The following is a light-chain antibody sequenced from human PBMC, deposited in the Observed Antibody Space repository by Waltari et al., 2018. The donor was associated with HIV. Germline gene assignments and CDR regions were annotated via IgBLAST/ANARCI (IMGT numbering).Light chain of an antibody. V-gene: IGKV3-20*01. CDR3: QLYGSSPPRYT. Sequence: EVVLTQSPGTLSLSPGEGATLSCRASQSVTSSYLAWYQQKPAQAPRLVIYGASNRATGIPDRFSGSGSGTDFTLTISRLEPEDFAVYYCQLYGSSPPRYTFGQGTKLEIK. J-gene: IGKJ2*01. CDR2: GAS. CDR1: QSVTSSY.